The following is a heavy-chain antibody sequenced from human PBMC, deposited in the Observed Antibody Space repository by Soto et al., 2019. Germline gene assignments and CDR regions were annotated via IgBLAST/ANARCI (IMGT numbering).Heavy chain of an antibody. CDR3: AKDRDIAYHLEGGFYYSGMDV. CDR1: GFTFGTYA. D-gene: IGHD5-12*01. J-gene: IGHJ6*02. V-gene: IGHV3-23*01. CDR2: ITDVGEPT. Sequence: EVQLLESGGGLVQSGESLRLSCAASGFTFGTYAMNWVRQAPGKGLEWVSTITDVGEPTYYADSVKGRFTISRDNSKNTLYQQMNSLRAEDTARYYCAKDRDIAYHLEGGFYYSGMDVWGQGTTVTVSS.